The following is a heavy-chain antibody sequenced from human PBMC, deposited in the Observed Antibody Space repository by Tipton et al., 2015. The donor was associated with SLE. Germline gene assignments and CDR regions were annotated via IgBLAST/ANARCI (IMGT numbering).Heavy chain of an antibody. J-gene: IGHJ4*02. CDR1: GFTFSNYW. CDR3: ATNRHEGDYVSGWDY. CDR2: IKQDGSEK. D-gene: IGHD4-17*01. V-gene: IGHV3-7*01. Sequence: SLRLSCTVSGFTFSNYWMSWVRLAPGKGLEWVANIKQDGSEKYYVDSVKGRYTISRDNAKKSLYLQMNSLRADDTAVYYCATNRHEGDYVSGWDYWGQGTLVTVSS.